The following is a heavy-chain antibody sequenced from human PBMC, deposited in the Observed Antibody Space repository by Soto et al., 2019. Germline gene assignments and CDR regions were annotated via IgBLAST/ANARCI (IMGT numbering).Heavy chain of an antibody. V-gene: IGHV4-4*07. J-gene: IGHJ4*02. D-gene: IGHD2-21*02. Sequence: PSETLSLTCTVSGGSISSYYWSWIRQPAGKGLEWIGRIYTSGSTNYNPSLKSRVTMSVDTSKNQFSLKLSSVTAADTAVYYCARDCRYCGGDTTFDYRGQGTLVTVSS. CDR2: IYTSGST. CDR1: GGSISSYY. CDR3: ARDCRYCGGDTTFDY.